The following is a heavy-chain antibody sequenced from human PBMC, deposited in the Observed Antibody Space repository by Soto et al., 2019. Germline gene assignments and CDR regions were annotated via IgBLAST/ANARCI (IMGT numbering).Heavy chain of an antibody. CDR3: ARHFRGTNWFDP. CDR1: CYTFTSYG. Sequence: GASVEVSCKASCYTFTSYGISWVRQAPGQGLEWMGWISAYNGNTNYAQKLQGRVTMTTDTSTSTAYMELRSLRSDDTAVYYCARHFRGTNWFDPWGQGTLVTVSS. V-gene: IGHV1-18*01. J-gene: IGHJ5*02. D-gene: IGHD3-3*02. CDR2: ISAYNGNT.